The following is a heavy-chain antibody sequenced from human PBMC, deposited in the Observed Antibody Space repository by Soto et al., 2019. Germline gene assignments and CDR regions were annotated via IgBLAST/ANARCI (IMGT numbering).Heavy chain of an antibody. Sequence: GSLRLSCAASGFTFSSYAMSWVRQAPGKGLEWVSAISGSGGSTYYADSVKGRFTISRDNSKNTLYLQMNSLRAEDTAIYYCAKVQRSMIVVALDAFDVWGQGAMVTVSS. D-gene: IGHD3-22*01. J-gene: IGHJ3*01. CDR3: AKVQRSMIVVALDAFDV. V-gene: IGHV3-23*01. CDR2: ISGSGGST. CDR1: GFTFSSYA.